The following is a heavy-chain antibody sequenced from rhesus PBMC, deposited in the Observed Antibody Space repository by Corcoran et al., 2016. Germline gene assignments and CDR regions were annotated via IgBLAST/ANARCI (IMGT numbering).Heavy chain of an antibody. Sequence: QVTLTESGPALVKPTQTLTLTCPFSGFSLTTTGMGVGWIRQSSRKTLEWLAHIYWNVDKYYSTRLKNRLTISKDTSKKQVLLTMTNMDPEDTATYYCVRRRYSSWSSHGLDSWGQGVVVTVSS. CDR2: IYWNVDK. V-gene: IGHV2-1*01. J-gene: IGHJ6*01. D-gene: IGHD6-13*01. CDR1: GFSLTTTGMG. CDR3: VRRRYSSWSSHGLDS.